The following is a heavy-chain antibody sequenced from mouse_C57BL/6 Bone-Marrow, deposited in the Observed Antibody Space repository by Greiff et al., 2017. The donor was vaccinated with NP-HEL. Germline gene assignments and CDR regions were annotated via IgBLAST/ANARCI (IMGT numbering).Heavy chain of an antibody. J-gene: IGHJ2*01. V-gene: IGHV1-59*01. CDR3: ASPFYYGSSLDY. CDR2: IDPSDSYT. CDR1: GYTFTSYW. Sequence: QVHVKQSGAELVRPGTSVKLSCKASGYTFTSYWMHWVKQRPGQGLEWIGVIDPSDSYTNYNQKFKGKATLTVDTSSSTAYMQLSSLTSEDSAVYYCASPFYYGSSLDYWGQGTTLTVSS. D-gene: IGHD1-1*01.